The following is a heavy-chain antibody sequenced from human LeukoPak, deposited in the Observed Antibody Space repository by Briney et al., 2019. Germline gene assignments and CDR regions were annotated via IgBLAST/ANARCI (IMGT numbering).Heavy chain of an antibody. CDR3: AREATSSSGWYIDY. D-gene: IGHD6-25*01. CDR1: GFTFSRYA. CDR2: IRGPGDNT. Sequence: GGTLRLSCAASGFTFSRYAMSWVRQAPGKGPEWVSTIRGPGDNTYYADSVKGRFTISRDNSKHTVSLQVNSLRAGDTAVYYCAREATSSSGWYIDYWGQGTLVAVSS. V-gene: IGHV3-23*01. J-gene: IGHJ4*02.